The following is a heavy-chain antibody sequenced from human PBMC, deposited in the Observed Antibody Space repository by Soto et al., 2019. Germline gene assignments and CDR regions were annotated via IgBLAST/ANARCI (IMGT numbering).Heavy chain of an antibody. Sequence: QVQLQESGPGLVKPSETLSLTCTVSGASVRSGSYYWSWVRQPPGRGLEWIGYIYDTGTTNYNPSLKSRVTMSVDTSKNQFSLKLNSLTAADTAVYYCARVEDYGDYFYYWGQGTLVTVSS. V-gene: IGHV4-61*01. J-gene: IGHJ4*02. CDR2: IYDTGTT. CDR3: ARVEDYGDYFYY. CDR1: GASVRSGSYY. D-gene: IGHD4-17*01.